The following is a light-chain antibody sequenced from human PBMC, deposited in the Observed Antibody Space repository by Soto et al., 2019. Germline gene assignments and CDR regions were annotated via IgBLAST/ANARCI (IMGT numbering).Light chain of an antibody. Sequence: EIVMTQSPATLSVSPGERATLSCRATQGIGTNLAWYQQRPGQAPRLLIYGASTRATGIPARFSGSASGTEFTLTITSLQYEDFAVYYCQQYNYWPITFGQGTRLEIK. J-gene: IGKJ5*01. CDR1: QGIGTN. CDR3: QQYNYWPIT. CDR2: GAS. V-gene: IGKV3D-15*01.